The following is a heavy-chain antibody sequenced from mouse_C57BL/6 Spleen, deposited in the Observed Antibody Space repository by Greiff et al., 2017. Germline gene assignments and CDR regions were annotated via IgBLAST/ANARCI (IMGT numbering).Heavy chain of an antibody. CDR3: ARGAGSSYDYYAMDY. V-gene: IGHV1-63*01. CDR1: GYTFTNYW. J-gene: IGHJ4*01. CDR2: IYPGGGYT. Sequence: VKLMESGAELVRPGTSVKMSCKASGYTFTNYWIGWAKQRPGHGLEWIGDIYPGGGYTNYNEKFKGKATLTADKSSSTAYMQFSSLTSEDSAIYYCARGAGSSYDYYAMDYWGQGTSVTVSS. D-gene: IGHD1-1*01.